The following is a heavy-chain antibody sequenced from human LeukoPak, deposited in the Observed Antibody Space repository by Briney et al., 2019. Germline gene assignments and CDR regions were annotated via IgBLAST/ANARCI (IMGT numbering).Heavy chain of an antibody. Sequence: GGSLRLSCAASGFTFSDYYMSWIRQAPGKGLEWVSYISSSGSTIYYADSVKGRFTISRDNAKNSLYLQKNSLRAEDTAVYYCARDSLYYDSSGYYYGIIYSWGQGALVTVSS. CDR3: ARDSLYYDSSGYYYGIIYS. J-gene: IGHJ4*02. CDR2: ISSSGSTI. D-gene: IGHD3-22*01. CDR1: GFTFSDYY. V-gene: IGHV3-11*01.